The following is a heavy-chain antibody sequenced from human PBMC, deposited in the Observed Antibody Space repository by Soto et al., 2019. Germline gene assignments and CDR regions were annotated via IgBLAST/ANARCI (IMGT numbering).Heavy chain of an antibody. V-gene: IGHV1-69*01. J-gene: IGHJ3*02. CDR3: ASDYEYQILEFAGVDI. CDR2: IFPMYGTP. Sequence: QVLLVQSGAEVKKPGSSVKVSCKASGGAFSRYAISWVRQAPGQGLEWVGGIFPMYGTPVYAQKLQGRVTLTADEAKTTAYMERSGLRYEDTAFYYCASDYEYQILEFAGVDIWGQGTMVTVSS. D-gene: IGHD2-8*02. CDR1: GGAFSRYA.